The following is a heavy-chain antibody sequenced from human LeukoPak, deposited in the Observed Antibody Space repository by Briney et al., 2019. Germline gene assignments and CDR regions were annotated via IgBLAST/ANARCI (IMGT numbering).Heavy chain of an antibody. J-gene: IGHJ5*01. CDR1: GGSLTAHY. D-gene: IGHD2-2*01. CDR3: ARAVVPADEKNWFDS. V-gene: IGHV4-59*11. CDR2: IYYSGRT. Sequence: MSSETLSLTCTVSGGSLTAHYWSWIRQPPGKELEWIGFIYYSGRTPYNPSLKSRVTMSVDTSKTHFSLRLSSVTAADAAVYYCARAVVPADEKNWFDSWGQGIWVTVSS.